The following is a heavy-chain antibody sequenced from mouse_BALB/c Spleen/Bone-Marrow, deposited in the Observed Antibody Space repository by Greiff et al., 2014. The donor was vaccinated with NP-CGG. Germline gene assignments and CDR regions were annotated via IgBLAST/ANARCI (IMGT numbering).Heavy chain of an antibody. J-gene: IGHJ2*01. Sequence: DVKLQESGAELVRSGASVKLSCTASGFNIKDYYMHWVKQRPERGLEWIGWIDPENGDTEYAPKFQGKATMTADTSSNTAYLQLSSLTSEDTAVYYCNARGDYDFDYFDYWGQGTTLTVSS. CDR2: IDPENGDT. V-gene: IGHV14-4*02. CDR3: NARGDYDFDYFDY. D-gene: IGHD2-4*01. CDR1: GFNIKDYY.